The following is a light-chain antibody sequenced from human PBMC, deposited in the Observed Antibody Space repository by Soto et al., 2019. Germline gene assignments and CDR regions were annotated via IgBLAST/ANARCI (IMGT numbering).Light chain of an antibody. V-gene: IGKV1-5*01. CDR3: QQYNIYSAT. Sequence: DIQMTQSPSTLSASVGDRVTITCRASQSISSGLAWYQQKPGKAPKPLIYDASILESGVPSRFSGSGSGTEFTLTISSLPPDDFATYYCQQYNIYSATVGQGTKVEIK. CDR1: QSISSG. CDR2: DAS. J-gene: IGKJ1*01.